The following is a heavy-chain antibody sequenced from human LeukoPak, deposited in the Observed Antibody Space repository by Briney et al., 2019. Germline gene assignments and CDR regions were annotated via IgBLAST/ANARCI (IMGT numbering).Heavy chain of an antibody. Sequence: SVKVSCKASGGTFSSYAISWVRQAPVQGLEWMGGIIPIFGTANYAQKFQGRVTITAGESTSTAYMELSSLRSEDTAVYYCASPGGAAAGTGYYYYYMDVWGKGTTVTVSS. J-gene: IGHJ6*03. CDR3: ASPGGAAAGTGYYYYYMDV. CDR1: GGTFSSYA. D-gene: IGHD6-13*01. CDR2: IIPIFGTA. V-gene: IGHV1-69*13.